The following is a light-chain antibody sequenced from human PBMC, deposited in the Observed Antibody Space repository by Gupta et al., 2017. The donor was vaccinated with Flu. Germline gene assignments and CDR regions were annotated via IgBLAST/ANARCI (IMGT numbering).Light chain of an antibody. V-gene: IGKV1-5*03. CDR3: QQDNSDPYT. Sequence: DIQMTQSPFTLSASLGDRVTITCRASQTIRDLLAWYQQKPGKAPNLLIFKASNLQIGVPSRFRGSGSGTEFTLTISSLQPDDSGTYYCQQDNSDPYTFGQGTSLEIK. CDR1: QTIRDL. CDR2: KAS. J-gene: IGKJ2*01.